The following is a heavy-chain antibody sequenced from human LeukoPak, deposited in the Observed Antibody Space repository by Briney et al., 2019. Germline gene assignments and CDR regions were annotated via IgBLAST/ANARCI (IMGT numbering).Heavy chain of an antibody. CDR2: ISWNSGSI. D-gene: IGHD2-2*02. J-gene: IGHJ4*02. Sequence: PGRSLRLSCAASGFTFDDYAMHWVRQAPGKGLEWVSGISWNSGSIGYADSVKGRFTISRDNSKNTLYLQMNSLRAEDTAVYYCARFIYHMRGFDYWGQGTLVTVSS. CDR1: GFTFDDYA. V-gene: IGHV3-9*01. CDR3: ARFIYHMRGFDY.